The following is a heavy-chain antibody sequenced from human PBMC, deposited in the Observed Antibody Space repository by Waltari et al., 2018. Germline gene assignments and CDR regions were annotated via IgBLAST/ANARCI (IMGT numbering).Heavy chain of an antibody. CDR2: INAANTNT. V-gene: IGHV1-3*01. Sequence: QAHLVQSGAEVRKSGASLKVSCKAYGYTFSDNAMHWVRQAPGQGLEWMGWINAANTNTRYSKKLEGRFTITRDTSANTVYMELSSLRSEDTAVYFCARERSSGNQDNWFDPWGQGTLVTVSS. D-gene: IGHD1-26*01. CDR3: ARERSSGNQDNWFDP. J-gene: IGHJ5*02. CDR1: GYTFSDNA.